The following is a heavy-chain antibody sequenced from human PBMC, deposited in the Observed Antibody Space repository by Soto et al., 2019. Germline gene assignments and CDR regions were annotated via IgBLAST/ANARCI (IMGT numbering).Heavy chain of an antibody. CDR2: IHPSGDT. CDR3: VRGYFTTSPCSGDFQF. Sequence: GASVKVSCKASGYKFTTYFIHWVRKAPGQGLEWMGMIHPSGDTGYAQKFRGRVTMTIDTSTTTAYMELRNLTSEDTAVYFSVRGYFTTSPCSGDFQFWGQGTRVTVSS. J-gene: IGHJ1*01. V-gene: IGHV1-46*01. CDR1: GYKFTTYF. D-gene: IGHD3-22*01.